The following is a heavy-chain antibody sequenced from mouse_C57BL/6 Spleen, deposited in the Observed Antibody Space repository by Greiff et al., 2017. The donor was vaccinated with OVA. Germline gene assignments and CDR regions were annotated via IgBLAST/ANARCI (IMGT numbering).Heavy chain of an antibody. J-gene: IGHJ2*01. CDR1: GFTFSDFY. Sequence: EVKLVESGGGLVQSGRSLRLSCATSGFTFSDFYMEWVRQAPGKGLEWIAASRNKANDYTTEYSASVKGRFIVSRDTSQSILYLQMNALRAEDTAIYYCARDAHYGSSYVYFDYWGQGTTLTVSS. CDR3: ARDAHYGSSYVYFDY. CDR2: SRNKANDYTT. D-gene: IGHD1-1*01. V-gene: IGHV7-1*01.